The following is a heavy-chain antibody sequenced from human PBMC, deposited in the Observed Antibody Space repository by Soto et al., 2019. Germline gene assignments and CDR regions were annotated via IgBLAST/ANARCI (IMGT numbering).Heavy chain of an antibody. V-gene: IGHV4-59*01. D-gene: IGHD3-16*01. CDR2: IYYSGST. CDR3: ARDRGRRAGGYNWFDP. J-gene: IGHJ5*02. Sequence: PSETLSLTCTVSGGSISSYYWSWIRQPPGKGLEWIGYIYYSGSTNYNPSLKSRVTISVDTSKNQFSLKLSSVTAADTDVYYCARDRGRRAGGYNWFDPWGQGTLVTVSS. CDR1: GGSISSYY.